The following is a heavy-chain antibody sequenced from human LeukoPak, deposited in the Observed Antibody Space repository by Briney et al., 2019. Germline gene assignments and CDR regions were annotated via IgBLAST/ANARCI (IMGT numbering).Heavy chain of an antibody. Sequence: GASVKVSCKVSGYTLTELSMHWVRQAPGKGLEWMGGFDPEDGETIYAQKFQGRVTMTTDTSTSTAYMELRSLRSDDTAVYYCAMETPDYGGNPLYFDYWGQGTLVTVSS. D-gene: IGHD4-23*01. V-gene: IGHV1-24*01. J-gene: IGHJ4*02. CDR2: FDPEDGET. CDR3: AMETPDYGGNPLYFDY. CDR1: GYTLTELS.